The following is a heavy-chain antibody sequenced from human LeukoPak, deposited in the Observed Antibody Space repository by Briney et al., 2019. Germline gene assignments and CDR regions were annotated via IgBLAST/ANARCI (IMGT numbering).Heavy chain of an antibody. V-gene: IGHV3-21*01. CDR3: ASMGGNSIDY. J-gene: IGHJ4*02. CDR2: ISSSSSYI. Sequence: GGSLRLSCAASGFTFSSYSMNWVRQAPGKGLEWVSSISSSSSYIYYADSVKGRFTISRDNAKNSLYLQMNSLGAEDTAVYYCASMGGNSIDYWGQGTLVTVSS. D-gene: IGHD4-23*01. CDR1: GFTFSSYS.